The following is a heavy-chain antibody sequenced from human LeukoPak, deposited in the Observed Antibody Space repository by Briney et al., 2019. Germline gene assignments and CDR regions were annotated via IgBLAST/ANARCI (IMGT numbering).Heavy chain of an antibody. V-gene: IGHV3-7*04. CDR2: IKQDGSEK. J-gene: IGHJ4*02. Sequence: GGSLRLSCAASGFTFSSYWMTWVRQAPGKGLEWVADIKQDGSEKYYVDSVRGRFTVSRDNAKNSLYLQMNSLRAEDTAVYYCARVVGGGLDYWGQGALVTVSS. CDR1: GFTFSSYW. CDR3: ARVVGGGLDY.